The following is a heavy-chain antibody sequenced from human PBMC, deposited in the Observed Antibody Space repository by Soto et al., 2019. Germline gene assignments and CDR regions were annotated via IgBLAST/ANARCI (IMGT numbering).Heavy chain of an antibody. CDR1: EFTFISFG. D-gene: IGHD6-6*01. CDR2: ISDSGGST. J-gene: IGHJ4*02. Sequence: PVGPIRLPWAASEFTFISFGVRCVRQTTGKWLEWVSSISDSGGSTNYAESVKGRFTISRDNAKNSLYLQMNSLRAEDTAVYYCARSSSSSTRAHPDGYWGQGTLVTVSS. CDR3: ARSSSSSTRAHPDGY. V-gene: IGHV3-23*01.